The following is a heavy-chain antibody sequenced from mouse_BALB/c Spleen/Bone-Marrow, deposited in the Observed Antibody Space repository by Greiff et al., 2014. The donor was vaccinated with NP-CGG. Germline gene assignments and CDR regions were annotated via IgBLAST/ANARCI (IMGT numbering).Heavy chain of an antibody. Sequence: VQLKESGGGLVQPGGSLKLSCAASGFTFSSYGMSWVRQTPDKRLELVATINSNGGSTYYPVSVKGRFTISRDTAKNTLYLQMSSLKSEETAMYYCVRGNYGNYVDYFDFWGQGTTLTVSS. CDR1: GFTFSSYG. J-gene: IGHJ2*01. V-gene: IGHV5-6-3*01. CDR3: VRGNYGNYVDYFDF. CDR2: INSNGGST. D-gene: IGHD2-1*01.